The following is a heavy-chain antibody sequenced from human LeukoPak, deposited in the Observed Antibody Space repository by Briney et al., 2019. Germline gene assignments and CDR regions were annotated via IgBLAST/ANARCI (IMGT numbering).Heavy chain of an antibody. D-gene: IGHD2-8*02. J-gene: IGHJ5*02. V-gene: IGHV3-23*01. Sequence: PGGSLRLSCAASGFTFSSYGMSWVRQAPGKGLEWVSAISGSGGSTYYADSVKGRFTISRDNSKNTLYLQMNSLRAEDTAVYYCAKGPFVLVVTPVAGWFAPWGQGTLVIVSS. CDR3: AKGPFVLVVTPVAGWFAP. CDR1: GFTFSSYG. CDR2: ISGSGGST.